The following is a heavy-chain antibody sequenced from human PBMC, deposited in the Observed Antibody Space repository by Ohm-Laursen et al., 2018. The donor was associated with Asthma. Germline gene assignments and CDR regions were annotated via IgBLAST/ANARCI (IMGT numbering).Heavy chain of an antibody. CDR3: ARARSGSSYDY. V-gene: IGHV3-21*01. CDR2: ISSQGSYI. D-gene: IGHD1-26*01. Sequence: SLRLSCTASGFTFNSYSMIWVRQAPGKGLEWVSSISSQGSYIYYADSVKGRFTISRDNAKNTLYLQMNSLRAEDTAVYYCARARSGSSYDYWGQGTLVTVSS. J-gene: IGHJ4*02. CDR1: GFTFNSYS.